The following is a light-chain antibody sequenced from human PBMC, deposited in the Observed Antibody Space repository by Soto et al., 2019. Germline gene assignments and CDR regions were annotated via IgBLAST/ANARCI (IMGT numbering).Light chain of an antibody. CDR2: DNN. CDR3: GTWDSSLSAGL. J-gene: IGLJ3*02. CDR1: SSNIGNNY. Sequence: QSVLTQPPSVSAAPGQKVTISCSGSSSNIGNNYVYWYQQLPGTAPKLLLYDNNKRPSGIPDRFSGSKSGTSATLGITGLQTGDEADYFCGTWDSSLSAGLFGGGTKLTVL. V-gene: IGLV1-51*01.